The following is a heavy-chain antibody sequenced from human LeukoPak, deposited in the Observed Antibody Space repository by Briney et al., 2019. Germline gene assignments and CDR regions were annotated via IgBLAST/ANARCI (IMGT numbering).Heavy chain of an antibody. CDR2: IIPIFGTA. CDR1: GYTLTELS. Sequence: SVKVSCKVSGYTLTELSMHWVRQAPGQGLEWMGGIIPIFGTANYAQKFQGRVTITADESTSTAYMELSSLRSEDTAVYYCARDDRGCSSTSCYAFDYWGQGTLVTVSS. D-gene: IGHD2-2*01. V-gene: IGHV1-69*13. CDR3: ARDDRGCSSTSCYAFDY. J-gene: IGHJ4*02.